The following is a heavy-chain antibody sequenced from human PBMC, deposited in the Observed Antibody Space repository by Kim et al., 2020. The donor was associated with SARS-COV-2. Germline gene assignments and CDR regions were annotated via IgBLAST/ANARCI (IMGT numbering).Heavy chain of an antibody. V-gene: IGHV3-49*02. D-gene: IGHD2-15*01. CDR3: TRVVVVAALFDY. J-gene: IGHJ4*02. Sequence: YAASVKGRFTISRDDSKSIAYLQMNSLKTEDTAVYYCTRVVVVAALFDYWGQGTLVTVSS.